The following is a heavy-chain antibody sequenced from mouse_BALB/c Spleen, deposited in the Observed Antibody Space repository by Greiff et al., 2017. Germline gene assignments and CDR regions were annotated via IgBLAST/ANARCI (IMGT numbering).Heavy chain of an antibody. CDR1: GFSLTSYG. D-gene: IGHD1-1*01. CDR3: ARDRGRGSYAVDY. V-gene: IGHV2-9*02. CDR2: IWAGGST. J-gene: IGHJ4*01. Sequence: VKLKESGPGLVAPSQSLSITCTVSGFSLTSYGVHWVRQPPGKGLEWLGVIWAGGSTNYNSALMSRLSISKDNSKSQVFLKMNSLQTDDTAMYYCARDRGRGSYAVDYWGQGTSVTVSS.